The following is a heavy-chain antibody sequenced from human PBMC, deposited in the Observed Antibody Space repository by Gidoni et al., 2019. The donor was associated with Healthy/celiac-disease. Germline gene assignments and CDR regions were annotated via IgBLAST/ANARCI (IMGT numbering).Heavy chain of an antibody. CDR3: ARVEAGFDY. J-gene: IGHJ4*02. D-gene: IGHD6-19*01. CDR2: IYTSGST. Sequence: QLHLQEWGPGLVNPPETLPLPCPFPGGSISSYYWSWIRQPAGKGLEWIGRIYTSGSTNYNPSLKSRVTMSVDTSKNQFSLKLSSVTAADTAVYYCARVEAGFDYWGQGTLVTVSS. CDR1: GGSISSYY. V-gene: IGHV4-4*07.